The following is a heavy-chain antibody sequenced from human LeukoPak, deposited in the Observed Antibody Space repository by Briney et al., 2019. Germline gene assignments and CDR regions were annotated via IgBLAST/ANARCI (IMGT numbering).Heavy chain of an antibody. J-gene: IGHJ4*02. Sequence: SETLSLTCTVSGGSINSADYCWSWIRQLPGKGLEWIGYIYYSGSTYYNPSLKSRMTISVDTSKSQFSLNLNSVTAADTAVYYCATFSTITAAGFDYWGQGTLVTVSS. CDR2: IYYSGST. CDR1: GGSINSADYC. D-gene: IGHD6-13*01. V-gene: IGHV4-30-4*01. CDR3: ATFSTITAAGFDY.